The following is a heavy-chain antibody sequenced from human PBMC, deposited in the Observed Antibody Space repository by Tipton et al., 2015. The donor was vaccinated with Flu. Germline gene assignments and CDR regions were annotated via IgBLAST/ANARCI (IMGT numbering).Heavy chain of an antibody. CDR1: GEALSSCGYY. CDR3: ACAGHGYYDSSGSDY. J-gene: IGHJ4*02. V-gene: IGHV4-31*02. CDR2: IYYSGGT. Sequence: GEALSSCGYYWSWIRQHPGKGLEWIGYIYYSGGTYYNPSLKSRVTISVDTSKNQFSLKLTSVTAADTAVYYCACAGHGYYDSSGSDYWGQGTLVTVSS. D-gene: IGHD3-22*01.